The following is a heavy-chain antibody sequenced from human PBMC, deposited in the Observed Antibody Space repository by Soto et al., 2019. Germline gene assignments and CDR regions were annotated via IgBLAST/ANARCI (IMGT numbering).Heavy chain of an antibody. J-gene: IGHJ6*02. CDR1: GYTFTSYY. D-gene: IGHD5-18*01. V-gene: IGHV1-46*01. CDR2: FNPTGDTA. Sequence: WASVKVSCKASGYTFTSYYIHWVRQAPGQGLEWMGIFNPTGDTASYAQKLQGRVTMTRDTSTGTAYMELGSLRSEDTAAYYCARGGRIVDTGIGYYYYHAMDVWGQGTKVTVSS. CDR3: ARGGRIVDTGIGYYYYHAMDV.